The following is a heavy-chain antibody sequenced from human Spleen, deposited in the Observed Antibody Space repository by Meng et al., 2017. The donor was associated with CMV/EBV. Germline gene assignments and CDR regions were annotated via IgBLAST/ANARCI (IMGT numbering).Heavy chain of an antibody. Sequence: ASGLTFSSDAMSWVRQAPGKGLEWVSAISGSGGSTYYADSVKGRFTISRDNSKNTLYLQMNSLRAEDTAVYYCAKGGTSGSYEFDPWGQGTLVTVSS. J-gene: IGHJ5*02. V-gene: IGHV3-23*01. D-gene: IGHD1-26*01. CDR3: AKGGTSGSYEFDP. CDR1: GLTFSSDA. CDR2: ISGSGGST.